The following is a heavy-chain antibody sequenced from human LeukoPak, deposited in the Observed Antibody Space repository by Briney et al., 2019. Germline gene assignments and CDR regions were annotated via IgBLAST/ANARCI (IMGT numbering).Heavy chain of an antibody. CDR2: ISASDDST. Sequence: GGSLRLSCAASGFTFSIYSMSWVRQAPGKGLEWVSVISASDDSTYYADSVKGRFTISRDTSENTVYLQMNSLRAEDTALYYCARGHRSSTSWSYFDYWGQGTLVTVSS. CDR1: GFTFSIYS. J-gene: IGHJ4*02. CDR3: ARGHRSSTSWSYFDY. D-gene: IGHD2-2*01. V-gene: IGHV3-23*01.